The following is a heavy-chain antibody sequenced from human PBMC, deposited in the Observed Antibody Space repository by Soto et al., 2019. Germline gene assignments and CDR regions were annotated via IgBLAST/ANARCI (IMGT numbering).Heavy chain of an antibody. CDR1: GGSVSSSYY. Sequence: QVQLQESGPGLVKPSGTLSLTCAVSGGSVSSSYYWSWVRQPPGKGLEWIGEIFHSGRTNYNPSLQSRVTMSVDKSNNLFSLKVTSMTAADTAIYYCARGHQVTTDYFSYYALDVWGQGTTVTVSS. J-gene: IGHJ6*02. CDR3: ARGHQVTTDYFSYYALDV. V-gene: IGHV4-4*02. CDR2: IFHSGRT. D-gene: IGHD2-21*02.